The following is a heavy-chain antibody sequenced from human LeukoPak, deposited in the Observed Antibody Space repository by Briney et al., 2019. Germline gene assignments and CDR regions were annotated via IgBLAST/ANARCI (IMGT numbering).Heavy chain of an antibody. CDR1: GFTFSNHG. Sequence: GGSLRLSCAASGFTFSNHGMSWVRQAPGKGLEWVSVISGSGANTYYADSVKGRFTISRDNSKNTLYLQINSLRAEDTAVYYCARGIAAAGTGLYNWGQGTLLTVSS. CDR3: ARGIAAAGTGLYN. J-gene: IGHJ4*02. D-gene: IGHD6-13*01. CDR2: ISGSGANT. V-gene: IGHV3-23*01.